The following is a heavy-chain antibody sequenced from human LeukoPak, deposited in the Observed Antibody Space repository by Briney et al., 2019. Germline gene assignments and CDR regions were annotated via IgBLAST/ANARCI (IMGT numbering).Heavy chain of an antibody. J-gene: IGHJ4*02. CDR3: ARWDSSGSYFDY. Sequence: SVKVSCKASGGTFSSYAISWVRQAPGQGLEWMGRIIPIFGIANYAQKFQGRVTITADKSTSTAYMELSSLRSEDTAVYYCARWDSSGSYFDYWGQGTLVTVSS. D-gene: IGHD3-22*01. CDR2: IIPIFGIA. CDR1: GGTFSSYA. V-gene: IGHV1-69*04.